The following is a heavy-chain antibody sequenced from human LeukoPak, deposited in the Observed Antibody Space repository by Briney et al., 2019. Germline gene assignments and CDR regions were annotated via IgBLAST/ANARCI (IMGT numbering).Heavy chain of an antibody. CDR2: IYYSGST. Sequence: SETLSLTCTVSGVSVSSGSYYWSWIRQPPGKGLEWIGYIYYSGSTNYNPSLKSRVTISVDTSKNQFSLKLSSVTAADTAVYYCAREPGGGSGMFDPWGQGTLVTVSS. V-gene: IGHV4-61*01. J-gene: IGHJ5*02. CDR1: GVSVSSGSYY. D-gene: IGHD3-10*01. CDR3: AREPGGGSGMFDP.